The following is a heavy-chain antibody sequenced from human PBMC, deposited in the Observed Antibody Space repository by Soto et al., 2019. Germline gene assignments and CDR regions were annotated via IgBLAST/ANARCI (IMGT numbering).Heavy chain of an antibody. CDR2: IYYSGST. CDR1: GGSISSSSYY. V-gene: IGHV4-39*01. D-gene: IGHD3-10*01. Sequence: SETLSLTCTVSGGSISSSSYYWGWIRQPPGKGLEWIGSIYYSGSTYYNPSLKSRVTISVDTSKNQFSLKLSSVTAADTAVYYCASPFPITMVRGVKNYWGQGTLVTVSS. J-gene: IGHJ4*02. CDR3: ASPFPITMVRGVKNY.